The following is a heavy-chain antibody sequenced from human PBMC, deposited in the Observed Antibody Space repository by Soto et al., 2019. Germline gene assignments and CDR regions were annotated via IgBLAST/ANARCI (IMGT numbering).Heavy chain of an antibody. J-gene: IGHJ4*02. CDR1: GFTFSSYG. V-gene: IGHV3-74*01. CDR3: ASRPDY. Sequence: EVPLVESGGGLVQPGGSLRLSCAASGFTFSSYGLHWVRQAPGKGLVWVSRINSDGSSIRYADSVKGRFTISRDNAKNTPYLKMNSMIAEDTAVYYGASRPDYWGQGTLLIVSS. CDR2: INSDGSSI.